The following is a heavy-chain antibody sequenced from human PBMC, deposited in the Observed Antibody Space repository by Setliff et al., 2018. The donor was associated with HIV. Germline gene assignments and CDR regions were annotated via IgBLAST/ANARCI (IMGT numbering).Heavy chain of an antibody. D-gene: IGHD3-22*01. CDR3: ARDRYHYGSSGYVRYFDY. CDR1: GYTFTGDY. CDR2: INPNSGGT. V-gene: IGHV1-2*02. Sequence: ASVKVSCKASGYTFTGDYINWVRQAPGQGLEWMGWINPNSGGTNYAQKFQGRVTMTRDTSISTAYMELSRPRSDDAAVYYCARDRYHYGSSGYVRYFDYWGQGTLVTVS. J-gene: IGHJ4*02.